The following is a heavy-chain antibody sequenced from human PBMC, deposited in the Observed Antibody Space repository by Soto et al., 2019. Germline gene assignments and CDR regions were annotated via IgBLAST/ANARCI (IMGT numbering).Heavy chain of an antibody. CDR2: MYYRSGWFS. D-gene: IGHD7-27*01. CDR1: GDSVSSDSAS. Sequence: KQSQTLSLTCAISGDSVSSDSASWSWIRQSPSRGLEWLGRMYYRSGWFSDYAVSVRSRISFSPDTFYNQLSLQLTSVTPEDTAIYYCARGTWGPIDSWGQGTLVTVSS. J-gene: IGHJ4*02. CDR3: ARGTWGPIDS. V-gene: IGHV6-1*01.